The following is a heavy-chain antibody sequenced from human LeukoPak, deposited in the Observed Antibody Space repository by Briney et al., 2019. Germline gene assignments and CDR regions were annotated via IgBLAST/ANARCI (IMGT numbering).Heavy chain of an antibody. Sequence: SVKVSRKASGGTFSSYAISWVRQAPGQGLEWMGRIIPILGIANYARKFQGRVTITADKSTSTAYMELSSLRSEDTAVYYCARYDSSSWYGWFDPWGQGTLVTVSS. J-gene: IGHJ5*02. CDR2: IIPILGIA. V-gene: IGHV1-69*04. CDR1: GGTFSSYA. CDR3: ARYDSSSWYGWFDP. D-gene: IGHD6-13*01.